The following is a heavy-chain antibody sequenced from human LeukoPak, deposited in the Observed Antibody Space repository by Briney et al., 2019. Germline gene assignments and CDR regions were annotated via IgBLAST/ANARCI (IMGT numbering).Heavy chain of an antibody. CDR3: AREVGYCTNGVCYWSYFDY. V-gene: IGHV3-48*04. CDR1: GFTFNSYS. Sequence: GGSLRLSCAASGFTFNSYSVNWVRQAPGKGLEWVSYISSSNTMYYADSVKGRFTISRDNAKNSLYLQMNSLRAEDTAVYYCAREVGYCTNGVCYWSYFDYWGQGTLVTVSS. CDR2: ISSSNTM. J-gene: IGHJ4*02. D-gene: IGHD2-8*01.